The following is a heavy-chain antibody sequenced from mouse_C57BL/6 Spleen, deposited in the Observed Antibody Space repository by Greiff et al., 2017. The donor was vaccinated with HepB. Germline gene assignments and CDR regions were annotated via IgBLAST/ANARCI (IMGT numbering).Heavy chain of an antibody. J-gene: IGHJ1*03. CDR2: IRLKSDNYAT. V-gene: IGHV6-3*01. D-gene: IGHD1-1*01. Sequence: EVQLQESGGGLVQPGGSMKLSCVASGFTFSNYWMNWVRQSPGKGLEWVAQIRLKSDNYATHYAESVKGRFTISRDDSKSSVYLQMNNLRAEDTGIYYCTGSSYVDWYFDVWGTGTTVTVSS. CDR3: TGSSYVDWYFDV. CDR1: GFTFSNYW.